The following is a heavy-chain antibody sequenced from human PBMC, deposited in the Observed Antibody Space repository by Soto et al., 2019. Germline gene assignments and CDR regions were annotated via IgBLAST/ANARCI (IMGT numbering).Heavy chain of an antibody. Sequence: QTGGSLRLSCAASGFTFSSYWMSWVRQAPGKGLEWVANIKQDGSEKYYVDSVKGRFTISRDNAKNSLYLQMNSLRAEDTAVYYCARDLEGIIAAAGTSWFDPWGQGTLVTVSS. V-gene: IGHV3-7*01. CDR2: IKQDGSEK. CDR3: ARDLEGIIAAAGTSWFDP. CDR1: GFTFSSYW. D-gene: IGHD6-13*01. J-gene: IGHJ5*02.